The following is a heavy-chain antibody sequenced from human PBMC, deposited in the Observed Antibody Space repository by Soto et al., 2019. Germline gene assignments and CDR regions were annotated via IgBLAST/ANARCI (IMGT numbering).Heavy chain of an antibody. CDR3: AHSDVAGQLPNWFDP. D-gene: IGHD5-18*01. Sequence: SGPTLVNPTQTLTLTCTFSGFSLSTSGVGVGWIRHPPGKALEWLALIYWDDDKRYSPSMKSRLTITKETSKNQVVLTMTNMDPVDTATYYCAHSDVAGQLPNWFDPWGQGTLVTVSS. CDR2: IYWDDDK. CDR1: GFSLSTSGVG. J-gene: IGHJ5*02. V-gene: IGHV2-5*02.